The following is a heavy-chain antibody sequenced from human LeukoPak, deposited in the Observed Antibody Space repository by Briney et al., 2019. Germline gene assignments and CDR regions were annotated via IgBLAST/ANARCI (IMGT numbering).Heavy chain of an antibody. D-gene: IGHD3-9*01. Sequence: GGSLRLSCAASGFTFSHYGLHWVRQAPGKGLEWVALISYDGSNKYYADSVKGRFTISRDNSKNTLYLQMNSLRAEDTAVYYCASPGAHDYDILTGYYNYYYYMDVWGKGTTVTVSS. CDR1: GFTFSHYG. J-gene: IGHJ6*03. V-gene: IGHV3-30*03. CDR2: ISYDGSNK. CDR3: ASPGAHDYDILTGYYNYYYYMDV.